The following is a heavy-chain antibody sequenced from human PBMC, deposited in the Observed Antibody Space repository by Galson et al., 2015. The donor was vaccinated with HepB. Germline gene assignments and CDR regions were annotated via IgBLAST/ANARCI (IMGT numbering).Heavy chain of an antibody. CDR1: GFTFSNAW. D-gene: IGHD1-26*01. J-gene: IGHJ4*02. CDR3: TTLHTNYSGSYYLLVY. Sequence: SLRLSCAASGFTFSNAWMSWVRQAPGKGLEWVGRIKSKTDGGTTDYAAPVKGRFTISRDDSKNTLYLQMNSLKTEDTAVYYCTTLHTNYSGSYYLLVYWGQGTLVTVSS. CDR2: IKSKTDGGTT. V-gene: IGHV3-15*01.